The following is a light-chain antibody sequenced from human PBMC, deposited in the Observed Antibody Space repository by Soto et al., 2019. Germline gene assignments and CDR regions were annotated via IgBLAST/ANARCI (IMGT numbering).Light chain of an antibody. CDR1: HSISTN. J-gene: IGKJ4*01. CDR3: QQYNSWPT. V-gene: IGKV3-15*01. Sequence: EIIMTQSQATLSVSPGEGATLSCRTSHSISTNLAWYQHKRGQSPRLLVYGASTRATGVPARFSGSGSGAEFTLSIRSLQSEDFAVYYCQQYNSWPTFGGGTKVEIK. CDR2: GAS.